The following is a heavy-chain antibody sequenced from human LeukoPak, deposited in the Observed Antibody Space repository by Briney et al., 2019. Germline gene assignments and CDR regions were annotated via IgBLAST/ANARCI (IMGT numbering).Heavy chain of an antibody. CDR1: GFTVSSNY. V-gene: IGHV3-53*04. Sequence: GGSLRLSCAASGFTVSSNYMTWVRQAPGKGLEWVSLIYSAGGTYYTDSVRGRFTISRRSSKNTLYPQMNSLRGEDTAVYYCARFLGRITISGVVPYGMDVWGQGTTVTVSS. D-gene: IGHD3-3*01. CDR2: IYSAGGT. CDR3: ARFLGRITISGVVPYGMDV. J-gene: IGHJ6*02.